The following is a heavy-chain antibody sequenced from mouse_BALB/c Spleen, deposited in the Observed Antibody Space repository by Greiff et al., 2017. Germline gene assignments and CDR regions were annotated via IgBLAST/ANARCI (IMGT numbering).Heavy chain of an antibody. Sequence: QVQLQQSGSVLVRPGASVKLSCKASGYTFTSSWMHWAKQRPGQGLEWIGEIHPNSGNTNYNEKFKGKATLTVDTSSSTAYVDLSSLTSEDSAVYYCASRAYYGNPYAMDYWGQGTSVTVSS. CDR3: ASRAYYGNPYAMDY. V-gene: IGHV1S130*01. CDR1: GYTFTSSW. CDR2: IHPNSGNT. J-gene: IGHJ4*01. D-gene: IGHD2-10*01.